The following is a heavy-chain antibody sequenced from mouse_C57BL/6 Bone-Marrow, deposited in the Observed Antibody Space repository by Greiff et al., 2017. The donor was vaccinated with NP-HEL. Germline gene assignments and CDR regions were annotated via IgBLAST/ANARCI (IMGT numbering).Heavy chain of an antibody. CDR2: ISSGGAYI. V-gene: IGHV5-9-1*02. J-gene: IGHJ3*01. D-gene: IGHD1-1*01. CDR3: TRGRYGGSSWFAY. Sequence: EVQRVESGEGLVKPGGSLKLSCAASGFTFSSYAMSWVRQTPEKRLEWVAYISSGGAYIYYADTVKGRFTFSRDNARNTLYLQMSSLKSEDTAMYYCTRGRYGGSSWFAYWGQGTLVTVAA. CDR1: GFTFSSYA.